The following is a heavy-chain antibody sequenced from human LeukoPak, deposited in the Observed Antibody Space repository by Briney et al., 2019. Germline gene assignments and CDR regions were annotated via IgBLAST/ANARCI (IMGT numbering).Heavy chain of an antibody. V-gene: IGHV1-18*01. CDR1: GYTFTSYG. CDR2: ISAYNGNT. J-gene: IGHJ5*02. D-gene: IGHD4-17*01. Sequence: ASVKVSCKASGYTFTSYGISWARQAPGQGLEWMGWISAYNGNTNYAQKLQGRVTMTTDTSTSTAYMELRSLRSDDTAVYYCARDLVDYGPFDPWGQGTLVTVSS. CDR3: ARDLVDYGPFDP.